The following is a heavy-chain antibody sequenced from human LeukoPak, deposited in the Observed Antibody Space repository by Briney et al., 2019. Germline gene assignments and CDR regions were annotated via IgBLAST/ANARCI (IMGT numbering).Heavy chain of an antibody. CDR3: ATALPDCSSTSCYTPLDY. CDR1: GYTLTELS. D-gene: IGHD2-2*02. V-gene: IGHV1-24*01. CDR2: FDPEDGET. J-gene: IGHJ4*02. Sequence: ASVKVPCKVSGYTLTELSMHWVRQAPGKGLEWMGGFDPEDGETIYAQRFQGRVTMTEDTSTDTAYMELSSLRSEDTAVYYCATALPDCSSTSCYTPLDYWGQGTLVTVSS.